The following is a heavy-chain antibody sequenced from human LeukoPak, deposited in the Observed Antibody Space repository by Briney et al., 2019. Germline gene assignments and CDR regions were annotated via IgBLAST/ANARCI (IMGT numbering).Heavy chain of an antibody. CDR2: ISSSSSYI. CDR1: GFTLSSYS. Sequence: GGSLRLSCAASGFTLSSYSMNWVRQAPGKGLEWVSSISSSSSYIYYADSVKGRFTISRDSAKNSLYLQMNSLRAEDTAVYYCARGSSIAARYNWFDPWGQGTLVTVSS. V-gene: IGHV3-21*01. CDR3: ARGSSIAARYNWFDP. D-gene: IGHD6-6*01. J-gene: IGHJ5*02.